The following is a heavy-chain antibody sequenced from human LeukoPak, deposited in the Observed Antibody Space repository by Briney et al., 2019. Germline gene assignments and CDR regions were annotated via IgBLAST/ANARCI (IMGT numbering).Heavy chain of an antibody. CDR3: ARWDNYYYGMDV. Sequence: GASVKVFCKASGYTFTSYAMHWVRQAPGQRLEWMGWINAGNGNTKYSQKFQGRVTITRDTSASTAYMELSSLRSEDTAVYYCARWDNYYYGMDVWGKGTTVTVSS. J-gene: IGHJ6*04. CDR1: GYTFTSYA. CDR2: INAGNGNT. D-gene: IGHD1-26*01. V-gene: IGHV1-3*01.